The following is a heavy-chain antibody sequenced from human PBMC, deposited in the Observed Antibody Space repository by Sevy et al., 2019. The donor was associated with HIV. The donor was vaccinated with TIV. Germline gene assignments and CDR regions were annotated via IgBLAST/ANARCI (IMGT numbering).Heavy chain of an antibody. J-gene: IGHJ4*02. CDR2: IKSKTDGGTT. Sequence: GGSLRLSCAASGFTFSNAWMSWVRQAPGKGLEWVGRIKSKTDGGTTYYPAPVKGRFTISRDDSKNTLYLQMNSLKTEDTAVYYCTTVGLGYSSGWYVLDYWGQGTLVTVSS. V-gene: IGHV3-15*01. D-gene: IGHD6-19*01. CDR3: TTVGLGYSSGWYVLDY. CDR1: GFTFSNAW.